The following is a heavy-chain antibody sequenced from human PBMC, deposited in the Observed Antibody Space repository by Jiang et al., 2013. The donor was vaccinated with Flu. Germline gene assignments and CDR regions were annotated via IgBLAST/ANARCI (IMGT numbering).Heavy chain of an antibody. V-gene: IGHV1-69*01. J-gene: IGHJ1*01. D-gene: IGHD1-26*01. CDR3: ARDGRSGSYYYFQH. CDR2: SSLSLVQ. Sequence: GQGTLSGWRESSLSLVQQTNAQKFQGRVTITADESTSTAYMELSSLRSEDTAVYYCARDGRSGSYYYFQHWGQGTLVTVSS.